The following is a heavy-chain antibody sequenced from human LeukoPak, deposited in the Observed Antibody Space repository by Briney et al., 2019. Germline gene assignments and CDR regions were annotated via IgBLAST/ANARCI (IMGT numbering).Heavy chain of an antibody. CDR3: AKGGYSSGWYGGY. CDR2: IWYAGSNK. J-gene: IGHJ4*02. V-gene: IGHV3-33*06. Sequence: PGGSLRLSCAASGFTFSSYGMHWVRQAPGKGLEWVAVIWYAGSNKYYADSVKGRFTISRDNSKNALYLQMNSLRAEDTAVYYCAKGGYSSGWYGGYWGQGTLVTVSS. CDR1: GFTFSSYG. D-gene: IGHD6-19*01.